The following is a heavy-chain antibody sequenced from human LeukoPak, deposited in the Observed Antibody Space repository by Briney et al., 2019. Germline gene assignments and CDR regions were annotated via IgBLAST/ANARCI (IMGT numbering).Heavy chain of an antibody. CDR1: GYNFNSYG. J-gene: IGHJ6*03. V-gene: IGHV1-18*01. Sequence: GASVKVSCKASGYNFNSYGISWVRQAPGQGLEWMGWISGYNGNSKYAQKLQDRVTMTTDTSTSTAYMELSSLRSEDTAVYYCASSYNWNDFLGYMDVWGKGTTVTVSS. CDR2: ISGYNGNS. D-gene: IGHD1-1*01. CDR3: ASSYNWNDFLGYMDV.